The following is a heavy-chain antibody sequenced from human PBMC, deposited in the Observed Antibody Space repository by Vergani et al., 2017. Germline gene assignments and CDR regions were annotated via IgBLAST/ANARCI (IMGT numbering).Heavy chain of an antibody. V-gene: IGHV1-69*06. CDR3: ARGGYDTPFFEVRYGMDV. J-gene: IGHJ6*02. Sequence: QVQLVQSGAEVKKPGSSVKVSCKASGGTFSSYAISWVRQAPGQGLEWMGRIIPIFGTANYAQKLQGRVTMTTDTSTSTAYMELRSLRSDDTAVYYCARGGYDTPFFEVRYGMDVWGQGP. D-gene: IGHD5-12*01. CDR2: IIPIFGTA. CDR1: GGTFSSYA.